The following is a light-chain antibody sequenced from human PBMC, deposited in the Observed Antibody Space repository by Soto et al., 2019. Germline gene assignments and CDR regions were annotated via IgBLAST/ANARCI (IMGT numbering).Light chain of an antibody. CDR2: DVS. CDR3: SSDTSSSTMWV. CDR1: SSDVGGYNY. V-gene: IGLV2-14*01. Sequence: QSALTQPASVSGSPGQSITISCTGTSSDVGGYNYVSWYQQHPGKAPKLMIYDVSNRPSGVSNRFSGSKSGNTASLTISGLQDDDEADYYCSSDTSSSTMWVFGGGTKLTVL. J-gene: IGLJ2*01.